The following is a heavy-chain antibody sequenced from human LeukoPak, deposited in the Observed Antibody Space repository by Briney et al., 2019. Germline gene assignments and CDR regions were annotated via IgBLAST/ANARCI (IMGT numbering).Heavy chain of an antibody. CDR3: AREVAVAGPADSGPTEFDY. V-gene: IGHV1-2*02. Sequence: ASVKVSCKASGYTFTGYYMHWVRQAPGQGLEWMGWINPNSGGTNYAQKFQGRVTMTRDTSISTAYMELSSLRSEDTAVYYCAREVAVAGPADSGPTEFDYWGQGTLVTVSS. D-gene: IGHD6-19*01. J-gene: IGHJ4*02. CDR1: GYTFTGYY. CDR2: INPNSGGT.